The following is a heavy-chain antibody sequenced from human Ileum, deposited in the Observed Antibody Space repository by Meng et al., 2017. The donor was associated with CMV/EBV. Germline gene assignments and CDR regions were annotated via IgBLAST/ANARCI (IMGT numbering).Heavy chain of an antibody. V-gene: IGHV3-23*01. CDR2: VSNNGANT. CDR1: GFTFTNYA. D-gene: IGHD6-13*01. Sequence: SGFTFTNYAMDWVRQSPGRGLEWVSSVSNNGANTYSADSVKGRFTISRDNFNNAVYLQMNSLRVEDTAVYYCAKAAGTVIPNWFDSWGQGTLVTVSS. J-gene: IGHJ5*01. CDR3: AKAAGTVIPNWFDS.